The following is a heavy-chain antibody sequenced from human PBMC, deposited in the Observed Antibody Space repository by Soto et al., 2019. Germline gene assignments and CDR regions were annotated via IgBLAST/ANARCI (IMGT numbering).Heavy chain of an antibody. V-gene: IGHV1-69*06. CDR1: GGTFSSYA. D-gene: IGHD5-12*01. CDR3: ARCADIVATTHYFFYGMDV. J-gene: IGHJ6*02. CDR2: IIPIFGTA. Sequence: KVSCKASGGTFSSYAISWVRQAPGQGLEWMGGIIPIFGTANYAQKFQGRVTITADKSTSTAYMELSSLRSEDTAVYYCARCADIVATTHYFFYGMDVSGQGTTVTVSS.